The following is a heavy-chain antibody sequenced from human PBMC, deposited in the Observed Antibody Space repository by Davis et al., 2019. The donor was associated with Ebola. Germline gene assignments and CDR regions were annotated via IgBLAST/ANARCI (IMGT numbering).Heavy chain of an antibody. Sequence: AASVKVSCKGSGYTFTGYYMHWVRQAPGQGLEWMGRINPNSGGTNYAQKFQGRVTMTRDTSISTAYMELSRLRSDDTAVYYCARDQLLSVYYYGMDVWGKGTTVTVSS. V-gene: IGHV1-2*06. D-gene: IGHD3-10*01. CDR2: INPNSGGT. J-gene: IGHJ6*04. CDR1: GYTFTGYY. CDR3: ARDQLLSVYYYGMDV.